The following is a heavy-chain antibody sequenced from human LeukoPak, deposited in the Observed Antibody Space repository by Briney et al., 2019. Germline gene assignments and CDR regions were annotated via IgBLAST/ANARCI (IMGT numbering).Heavy chain of an antibody. CDR2: ITTSSSTI. Sequence: PGGSLRLSCAASQFTFSSYSMNWVRQAPGKGLEWVSYITTSSSTIYYADSVKGRFTISRDNAKNSLYLQMNSLRDEDTAVYYCARGGVCGYDFWGQGTLVTVSS. CDR3: ARGGVCGYDF. CDR1: QFTFSSYS. D-gene: IGHD5-12*01. V-gene: IGHV3-48*02. J-gene: IGHJ4*02.